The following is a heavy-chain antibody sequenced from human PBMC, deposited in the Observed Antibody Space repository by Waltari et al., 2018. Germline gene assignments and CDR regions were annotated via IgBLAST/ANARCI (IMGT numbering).Heavy chain of an antibody. CDR1: GGPFSSSSYY. CDR2: IYYSGST. Sequence: QLQLQESGPGLVKPSETLSLTCTVSGGPFSSSSYYWGWIRQPPGKGLEWIGSIYYSGSTYYNPSLKSRVTISVDTSKNQFSLKLSSVTAADTAVYYCTREYDFWSGYIDYWGQGTLVTVSS. V-gene: IGHV4-39*07. CDR3: TREYDFWSGYIDY. D-gene: IGHD3-3*01. J-gene: IGHJ4*02.